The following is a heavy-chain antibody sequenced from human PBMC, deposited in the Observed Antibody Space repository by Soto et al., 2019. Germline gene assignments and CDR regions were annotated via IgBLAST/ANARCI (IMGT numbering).Heavy chain of an antibody. Sequence: GGSLRLSCSASGFTLSTYAMHWVRLAPGKGLEYVSSVRSDGGGAYYADSVKGRFTVSRDNSKGNVFLQMSSLRPEDTAVYYCVKGLATGWGRYFEDWGPGTLVTVSS. CDR3: VKGLATGWGRYFED. J-gene: IGHJ4*02. CDR2: VRSDGGGA. D-gene: IGHD3-16*01. CDR1: GFTLSTYA. V-gene: IGHV3-64D*08.